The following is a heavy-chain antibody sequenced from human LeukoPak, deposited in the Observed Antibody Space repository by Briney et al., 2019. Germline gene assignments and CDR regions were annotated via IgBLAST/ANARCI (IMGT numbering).Heavy chain of an antibody. D-gene: IGHD3-10*01. Sequence: GPLRLSCAASGVTLSPYGMHWVRQAPGKGLEWVAVISYEGGTQHYADSVKGRFIISRDNPRNTLYLQMNILRTEDTAVYYCAKEGTPQVSTWYDLWGQGTQVIVSS. CDR3: AKEGTPQVSTWYDL. J-gene: IGHJ5*02. CDR1: GVTLSPYG. CDR2: ISYEGGTQ. V-gene: IGHV3-30*18.